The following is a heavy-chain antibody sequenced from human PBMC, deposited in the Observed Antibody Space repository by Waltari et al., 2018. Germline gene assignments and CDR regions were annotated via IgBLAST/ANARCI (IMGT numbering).Heavy chain of an antibody. CDR2: INQSGST. CDR3: EARIHDFWSGTNDAFDI. CDR1: GGSFSGYY. D-gene: IGHD3-3*01. J-gene: IGHJ3*02. Sequence: QVQLQQWGAGLLKPSETLSLTCAVYGGSFSGYYWSWIRQPQGKGLEWSGDINQSGSTNYNPSLKSRVTISVDTSNNQFSMKLSSVTAADTAVYYCEARIHDFWSGTNDAFDIWGQGTMVTVSS. V-gene: IGHV4-34*01.